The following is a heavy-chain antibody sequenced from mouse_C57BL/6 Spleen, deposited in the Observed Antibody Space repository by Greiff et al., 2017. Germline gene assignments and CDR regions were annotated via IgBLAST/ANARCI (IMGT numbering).Heavy chain of an antibody. CDR3: ARQLITTVVAPFDY. V-gene: IGHV5-6*01. D-gene: IGHD1-1*01. CDR1: GFTFSSYG. CDR2: ISSGGSYT. Sequence: EVKLVESGGDLVKPGGSLKLSCAASGFTFSSYGMSWVRQTPDKRLEWVATISSGGSYTYYPDSVKGRFTISRDNAKNTLYLQMSSLKSEDTAMYYCARQLITTVVAPFDYWGQGTTLTVSS. J-gene: IGHJ2*01.